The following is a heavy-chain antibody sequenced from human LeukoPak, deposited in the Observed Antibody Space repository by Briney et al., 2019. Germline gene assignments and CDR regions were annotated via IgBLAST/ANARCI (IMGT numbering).Heavy chain of an antibody. V-gene: IGHV4-39*07. D-gene: IGHD3-10*01. CDR1: GGSISSSSYY. Sequence: SETLSLTCTVSGGSISSSSYYWGWIRQPPGKGLEWIGSIYYSGSTYYNPSLKSRVTISVDTSKNQFSLKLSSVTAADTAVYYCARDTYYYGSGTYYFNYWGQGTLVTVSS. CDR2: IYYSGST. CDR3: ARDTYYYGSGTYYFNY. J-gene: IGHJ4*02.